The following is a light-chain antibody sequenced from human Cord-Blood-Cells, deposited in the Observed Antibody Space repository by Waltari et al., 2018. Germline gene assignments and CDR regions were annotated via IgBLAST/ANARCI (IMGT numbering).Light chain of an antibody. J-gene: IGKJ2*01. Sequence: EIVMTQAPATLSVSPGARATLSCRASQSVSSNLAWYQQKPGQAPRLLIYGASTRATGIPARFSGSGSGTEFTLTISSLQSEDFAVYYCKQYKNWPPYTFGQGTKLEIK. CDR3: KQYKNWPPYT. CDR2: GAS. V-gene: IGKV3-15*01. CDR1: QSVSSN.